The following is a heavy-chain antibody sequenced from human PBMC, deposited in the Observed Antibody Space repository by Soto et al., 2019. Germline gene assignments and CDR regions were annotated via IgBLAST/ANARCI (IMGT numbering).Heavy chain of an antibody. V-gene: IGHV4-34*01. CDR1: GGSFSGYY. D-gene: IGHD3-10*01. CDR2: INHSGST. J-gene: IGHJ6*02. CDR3: ASLAVRGVIRGQDYYYGMDV. Sequence: PSETLSLTCAVYGGSFSGYYWSWIRQPPGKGLEWIGEINHSGSTNYNPSLKSRVTISVDTSKNQFSLKLSSVTAADTAVYYCASLAVRGVIRGQDYYYGMDVWGQGTTVT.